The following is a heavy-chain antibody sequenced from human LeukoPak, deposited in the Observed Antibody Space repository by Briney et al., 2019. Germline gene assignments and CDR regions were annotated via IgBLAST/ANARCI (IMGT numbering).Heavy chain of an antibody. CDR2: IHHSGAT. V-gene: IGHV4-38-2*01. Sequence: PSETLSLTXAVSDYSISSGYYWGWIRQPPGKGLEWIGSIHHSGATYYNPSLNSRVIISVDTSKNQFSLKMNSVTAADTAVYYCATLLLEGATRRAGGYWGQGILVTVSS. D-gene: IGHD1-26*01. CDR1: DYSISSGYY. J-gene: IGHJ4*02. CDR3: ATLLLEGATRRAGGY.